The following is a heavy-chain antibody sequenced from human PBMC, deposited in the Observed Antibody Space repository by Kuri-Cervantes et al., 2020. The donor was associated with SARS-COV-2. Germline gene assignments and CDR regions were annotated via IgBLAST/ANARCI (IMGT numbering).Heavy chain of an antibody. CDR2: ISWNSGSI. CDR3: AKDLVSSSWKGGDAFDI. V-gene: IGHV3-9*01. D-gene: IGHD6-13*01. Sequence: GGSLRLSCAASGFTFDAYAMHWVRQAPGKGLEWVSGISWNSGSIGYADSVKGRFTITRDNAKNSLYLQMNSLRAEDTALYYCAKDLVSSSWKGGDAFDIWGQGTMVTVSS. CDR1: GFTFDAYA. J-gene: IGHJ3*02.